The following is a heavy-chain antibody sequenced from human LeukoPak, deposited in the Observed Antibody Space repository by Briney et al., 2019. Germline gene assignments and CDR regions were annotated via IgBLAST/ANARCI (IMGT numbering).Heavy chain of an antibody. J-gene: IGHJ4*02. V-gene: IGHV5-51*01. CDR1: GYSFTSYW. D-gene: IGHD3-22*01. Sequence: AASLQISCKASGYSFTSYWIGWVRQMPGKDLEWMGIIYPGEPDTRYSPSFQGQVTISADKSISTAYLQWSSLKASDTAMYYCARRSSGYFDYWGQGTLVTVSS. CDR2: IYPGEPDT. CDR3: ARRSSGYFDY.